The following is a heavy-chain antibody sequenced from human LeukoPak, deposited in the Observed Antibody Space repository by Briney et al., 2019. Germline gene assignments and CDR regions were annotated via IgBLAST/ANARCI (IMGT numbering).Heavy chain of an antibody. D-gene: IGHD3-22*01. Sequence: PSETLSLTCAVYGGSFSGYYWSWIRQPPGKGLEWIGEINHSGSTNYNPSLKSRVTISVDTSKNQFSLKLSSVTAADTAVYYCARGGLYYYDSSGYGNWFDPWGQGTLVTVSS. CDR1: GGSFSGYY. J-gene: IGHJ5*02. CDR2: INHSGST. CDR3: ARGGLYYYDSSGYGNWFDP. V-gene: IGHV4-34*01.